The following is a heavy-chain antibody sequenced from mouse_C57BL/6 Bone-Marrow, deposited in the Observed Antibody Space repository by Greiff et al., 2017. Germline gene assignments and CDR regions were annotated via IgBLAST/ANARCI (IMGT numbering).Heavy chain of an antibody. CDR3: ASPIYYYAMDY. J-gene: IGHJ4*01. Sequence: EVKLVESGGDLVKPGGSLKLSCAASGFTFSSYGMSWVRQTPDKRLEWVATISSGGSYTYYPDSVKGRFTISRDNAKNTLYLQMSSLKSEDTAMYYCASPIYYYAMDYWGQGTSVTVSS. V-gene: IGHV5-6*01. D-gene: IGHD2-1*01. CDR1: GFTFSSYG. CDR2: ISSGGSYT.